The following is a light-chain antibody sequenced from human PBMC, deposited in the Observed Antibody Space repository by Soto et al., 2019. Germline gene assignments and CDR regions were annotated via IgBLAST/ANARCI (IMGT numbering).Light chain of an antibody. V-gene: IGKV1-5*03. CDR2: KAS. CDR1: QSISIW. J-gene: IGKJ1*01. CDR3: QQYNSDST. Sequence: IQMTQSPSTLSASVGDRVTITCRASQSISIWLAWYQQKPGKAPKLLIYKASSLESEVPSRFSGSGSGTEVTLTISSLQPDDSATYYCQQYNSDSTFGQGTKVELK.